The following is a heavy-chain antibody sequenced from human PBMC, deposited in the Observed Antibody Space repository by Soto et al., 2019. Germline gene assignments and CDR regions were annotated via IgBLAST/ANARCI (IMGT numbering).Heavy chain of an antibody. CDR3: VRALLHDGWRGPPDV. CDR1: GDSVSSNSAA. D-gene: IGHD3-3*01. CDR2: TYYRSKWYN. V-gene: IGHV6-1*01. Sequence: SQTLSLTCAISGDSVSSNSAAWNWVRQSPSRGLEWLGRTYYRSKWYNDYAVSVKSRITINPDTSKNQRSRQLMCVTPEDMGVDYWVRALLHDGWRGPPDVGGQGPTVTVSS. J-gene: IGHJ6*02.